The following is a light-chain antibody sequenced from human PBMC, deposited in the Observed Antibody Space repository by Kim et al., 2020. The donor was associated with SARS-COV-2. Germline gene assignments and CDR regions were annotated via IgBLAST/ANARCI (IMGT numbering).Light chain of an antibody. V-gene: IGLV10-54*02. CDR3: SALDSSLSAFWV. CDR1: SNSVGNQG. J-gene: IGLJ3*02. Sequence: HTATLDCTGNSNSVGNQGAAWRQQHQGHPPKLLAYRNNSRPSGISERFSASRSGNTASLTITGLQPEDEADYYCSALDSSLSAFWVFGGGTQLTVL. CDR2: RNN.